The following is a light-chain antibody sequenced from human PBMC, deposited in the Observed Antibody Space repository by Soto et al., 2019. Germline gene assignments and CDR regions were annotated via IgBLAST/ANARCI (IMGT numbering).Light chain of an antibody. CDR2: DAS. CDR1: QSVSSY. CDR3: HQRSNWPIT. J-gene: IGKJ5*01. Sequence: EIVLTQSPVTLSLSPGERATLSCRASQSVSSYLAWYQQKPGQAPRRLIYDASNRATGIPARFSGSGSGTDFTLTVSSLEPEDFAVYYCHQRSNWPITFGQGTRLEIK. V-gene: IGKV3-11*01.